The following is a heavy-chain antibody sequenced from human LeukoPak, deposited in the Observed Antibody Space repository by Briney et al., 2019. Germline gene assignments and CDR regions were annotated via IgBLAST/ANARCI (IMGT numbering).Heavy chain of an antibody. CDR2: IYYNGST. CDR3: ARSPPGRDGYKYGMDV. V-gene: IGHV4-59*08. CDR1: GGSISSYY. Sequence: SETLSLTCTVSGGSISSYYWSWIRQPPGKGLEWIGYIYYNGSTNYNPSLKSRVTISVDTSKNQFSLKLSSVTAADTAVYYCARSPPGRDGYKYGMDVWGQGTTVTVSS. D-gene: IGHD5-24*01. J-gene: IGHJ6*02.